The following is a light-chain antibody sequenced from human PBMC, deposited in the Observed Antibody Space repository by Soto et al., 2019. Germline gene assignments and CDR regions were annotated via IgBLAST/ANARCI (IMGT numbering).Light chain of an antibody. CDR3: KSYTSSSTYV. CDR1: SSDVGAYNY. CDR2: DVS. V-gene: IGLV2-14*01. Sequence: QSALTQPASVSGSPGQSIAISCTGTSSDVGAYNYVSWYQQSPGKAPKLMIYDVSNWPSGVSDRFSGSKSGNTASLTISGLQTEDEAAYYCKSYTSSSTYVFGTGTKLTVL. J-gene: IGLJ1*01.